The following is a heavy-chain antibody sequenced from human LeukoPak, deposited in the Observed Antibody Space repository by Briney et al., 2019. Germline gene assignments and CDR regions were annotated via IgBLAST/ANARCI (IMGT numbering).Heavy chain of an antibody. V-gene: IGHV3-11*01. CDR3: ARSIGYYYTMDV. CDR1: GFSFSDYY. Sequence: PGGSLRLSCVACGFSFSDYYMSWIRQAPGRGLEWISYISGSGSDLYYADSVKGRFTISRDNANNSLYPQMNSLRAEDTAVYYCARSIGYYYTMDVWGQGTTVTVSS. CDR2: ISGSGSDL. J-gene: IGHJ6*02. D-gene: IGHD3-22*01.